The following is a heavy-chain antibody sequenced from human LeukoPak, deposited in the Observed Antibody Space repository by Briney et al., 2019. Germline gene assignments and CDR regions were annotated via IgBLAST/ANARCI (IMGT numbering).Heavy chain of an antibody. CDR1: GYSFTAYW. CDR2: IYPGDSDP. Sequence: GESLKISCKTSGYSFTAYWIGWVRQLPGKGLEWMGIIYPGDSDPRYSPSFQGHVTISADKSISTAYLQWSSLKASDTAMYYCARRDIVVVPAAMGLGAFDIWGQGTMVTVSS. V-gene: IGHV5-51*01. J-gene: IGHJ3*02. D-gene: IGHD2-2*01. CDR3: ARRDIVVVPAAMGLGAFDI.